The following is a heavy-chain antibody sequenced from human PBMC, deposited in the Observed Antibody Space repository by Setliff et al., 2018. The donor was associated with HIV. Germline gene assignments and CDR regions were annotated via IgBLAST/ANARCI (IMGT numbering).Heavy chain of an antibody. CDR3: ARRGVGTSDAFDL. D-gene: IGHD2-8*01. CDR1: GYTFTGYY. Sequence: ASVKVSCKASGYTFTGYYIHWVRQAPGQGLAWVGRINPNSGDTNYAQKFQGRVTMTRDTSINTAYMDLGRLRSDDTAVYYCARRGVGTSDAFDLWGQGTMVTVSS. CDR2: INPNSGDT. J-gene: IGHJ3*01. V-gene: IGHV1-2*06.